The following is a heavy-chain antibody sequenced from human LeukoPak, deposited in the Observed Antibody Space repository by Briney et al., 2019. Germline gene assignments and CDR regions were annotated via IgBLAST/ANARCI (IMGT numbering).Heavy chain of an antibody. Sequence: GGSLRLSCAASGFTFSSYWMSWVRQAPGKGLEWVANIKQDASEEHYVDSVKGRFTISRDNAKNSLYLQMNSLRAEDTAVYYCARDPLEDSYGSTAEYFQHWGQGTLVTVSS. V-gene: IGHV3-7*01. CDR1: GFTFSSYW. D-gene: IGHD5-18*01. J-gene: IGHJ1*01. CDR3: ARDPLEDSYGSTAEYFQH. CDR2: IKQDASEE.